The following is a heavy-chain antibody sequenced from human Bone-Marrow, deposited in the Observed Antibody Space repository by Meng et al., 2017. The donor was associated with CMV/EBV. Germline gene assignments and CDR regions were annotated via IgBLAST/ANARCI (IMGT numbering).Heavy chain of an antibody. V-gene: IGHV1-69*04. CDR1: GGTFGSYT. J-gene: IGHJ6*02. CDR2: IIPMVHIA. CDR3: ARDGQGSSGGLDV. D-gene: IGHD6-6*01. Sequence: SVKVSCKASGGTFGSYTVTWVRQAPGQGLEWMGRIIPMVHIANYAQKFQGRVTNTADKSTNTAYMELSSLRSEDTAMYYCARDGQGSSGGLDVWGQGTTVTVSS.